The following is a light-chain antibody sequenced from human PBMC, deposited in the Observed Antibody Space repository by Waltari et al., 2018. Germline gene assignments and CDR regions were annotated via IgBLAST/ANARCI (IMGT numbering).Light chain of an antibody. Sequence: QSVLTQPPSASGTPGQRVTISCSGSSSNIGSNALNWYQHLPGTAPTLLIYSHDQRPSGVPDRFSGAKSGTSASLAISGRQAEDEADYYCGAWDDRLNVYVFGTGTRVTVL. CDR2: SHD. V-gene: IGLV1-44*01. CDR3: GAWDDRLNVYV. J-gene: IGLJ1*01. CDR1: SSNIGSNA.